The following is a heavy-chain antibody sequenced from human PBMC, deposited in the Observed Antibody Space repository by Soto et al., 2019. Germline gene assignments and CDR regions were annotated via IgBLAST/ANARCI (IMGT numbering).Heavy chain of an antibody. CDR1: GFTFSSYA. CDR3: AKEIVAAAYVETSPFDF. J-gene: IGHJ4*02. D-gene: IGHD5-12*01. V-gene: IGHV3-23*01. CDR2: IDGSGGDT. Sequence: EVQLLESGGGWVQPGGSLRLSCAASGFTFSSYAMGWVRQAPGTGLEWVSDIDGSGGDTSFADSVKGRFTISRDNSKNTLYLHMNSLRAEDTARYYCAKEIVAAAYVETSPFDFWGQGTLVTVSS.